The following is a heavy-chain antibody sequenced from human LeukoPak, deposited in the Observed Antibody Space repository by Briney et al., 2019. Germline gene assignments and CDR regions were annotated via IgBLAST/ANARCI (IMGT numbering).Heavy chain of an antibody. J-gene: IGHJ4*02. CDR2: IYYSGST. V-gene: IGHV4-59*01. CDR1: RDSISHYY. Sequence: SETLSLTCTVSRDSISHYYWNWIRQPPGKRLEWIGHIYYSGSTNYNPSLKSRVTISVDTSKNQFSLKLSSVTAADTAVYYCASRSSIWSGYQDTLYYFDSWGQGTLVTVSS. D-gene: IGHD3-3*01. CDR3: ASRSSIWSGYQDTLYYFDS.